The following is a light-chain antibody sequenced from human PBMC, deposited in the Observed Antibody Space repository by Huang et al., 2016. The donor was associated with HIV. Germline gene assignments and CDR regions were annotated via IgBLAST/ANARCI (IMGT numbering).Light chain of an antibody. CDR1: QSISNW. J-gene: IGKJ1*01. Sequence: DIQMTQTPSSVSRSVGDRIIITWRVSQSISNWLAWYTQKPGNAPKLLIYAASNVQSGVPSRFSGSGSGTDFTLTINNLEAEDSATYYCQQTNNFPRTFGQGTKVEI. CDR2: AAS. V-gene: IGKV1-12*01. CDR3: QQTNNFPRT.